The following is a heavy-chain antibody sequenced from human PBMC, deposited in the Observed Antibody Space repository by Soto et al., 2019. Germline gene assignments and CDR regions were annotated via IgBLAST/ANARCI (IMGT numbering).Heavy chain of an antibody. CDR1: RGSIRSGCYH. J-gene: IGHJ4*02. CDR3: ARESVYGSPF. D-gene: IGHD3-10*01. CDR2: IQNTGST. Sequence: SETLSLTCTVSRGSIRSGCYHWTWIRQHPGKGLEWIGYIQNTGSTYYNPSLKSRLTISVDTSKNQFSLNLTSVTAADTAVYYCARESVYGSPFWGQGTLVTVSS. V-gene: IGHV4-31*03.